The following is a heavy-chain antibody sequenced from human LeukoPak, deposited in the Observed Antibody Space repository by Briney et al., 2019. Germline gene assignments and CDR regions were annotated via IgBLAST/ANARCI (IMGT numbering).Heavy chain of an antibody. V-gene: IGHV4-31*03. J-gene: IGHJ4*02. CDR2: IYYSGST. D-gene: IGHD3-10*01. Sequence: SETLSLTCTVSGGSISSGGYYWSWSRQHPGKGLEWIGYIYYSGSTYYNPSLKSRVTISVDTSKNQFSLKLSSVTAADTAVYYCARGDTMVRDFDYWGQGTLVTVSS. CDR1: GGSISSGGYY. CDR3: ARGDTMVRDFDY.